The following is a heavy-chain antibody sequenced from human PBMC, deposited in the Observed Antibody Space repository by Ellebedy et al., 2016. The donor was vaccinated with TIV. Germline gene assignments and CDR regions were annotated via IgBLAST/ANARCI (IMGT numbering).Heavy chain of an antibody. CDR3: ARGSAGWHDH. J-gene: IGHJ5*02. D-gene: IGHD2-15*01. Sequence: AASVKVSCKASGYTFTTHGISWVRHPPGQGLEWMGWVSTYNWKTKYTQKFQGRVTMTTDTSTRTGYMELRSLRSDDTAVYYCARGSAGWHDHWGQGTLVTVAS. CDR2: VSTYNWKT. CDR1: GYTFTTHG. V-gene: IGHV1-18*01.